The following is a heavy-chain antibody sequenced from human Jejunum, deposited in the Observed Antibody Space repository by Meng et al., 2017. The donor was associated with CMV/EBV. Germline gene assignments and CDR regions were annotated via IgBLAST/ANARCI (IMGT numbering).Heavy chain of an antibody. D-gene: IGHD5-12*01. J-gene: IGHJ4*02. V-gene: IGHV4-4*07. CDR2: IYTSGST. CDR3: ARENSGYDY. CDR1: GGSISTYD. Sequence: QVQRQGAGPGLVKPAVTLSLSCTRSGGSISTYDWTWSRQPAGKGLGWIGRIYTSGSTHYNPSLKSRVTMSVDTSKNQFSLKLSSVTAADTAVYYCARENSGYDYWGQGTLVTVSS.